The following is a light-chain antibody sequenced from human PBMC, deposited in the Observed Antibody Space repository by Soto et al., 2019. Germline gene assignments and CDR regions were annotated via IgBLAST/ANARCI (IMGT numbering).Light chain of an antibody. Sequence: QSALTQPPSASGSPGQSVTISCTGTSSDVGGYNYVSWYQQHPGKAPKLMIYEVTQRPSGVPNRFSGSKSGNTASLTVSGLQAEDEADYYCGSYGGSNNWVFGGGTKLTVL. V-gene: IGLV2-8*01. J-gene: IGLJ3*02. CDR1: SSDVGGYNY. CDR2: EVT. CDR3: GSYGGSNNWV.